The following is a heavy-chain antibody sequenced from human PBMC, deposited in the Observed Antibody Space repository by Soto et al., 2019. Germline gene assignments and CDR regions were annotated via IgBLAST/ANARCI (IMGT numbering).Heavy chain of an antibody. V-gene: IGHV3-66*01. D-gene: IGHD4-17*01. CDR3: AGDSTDGDFVDAFDV. Sequence: GGSLRLSCAASGFSVSINYVNWVRQAPGKGLEWVSVIYSGGTTHYADSVKGRFTISRDTSKNTLYLQVNSLRVEDTAVYYCAGDSTDGDFVDAFDVWGQGTMVTVSS. CDR2: IYSGGTT. J-gene: IGHJ3*01. CDR1: GFSVSINY.